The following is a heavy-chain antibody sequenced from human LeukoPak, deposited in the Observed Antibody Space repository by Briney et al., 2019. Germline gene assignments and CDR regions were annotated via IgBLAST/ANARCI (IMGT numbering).Heavy chain of an antibody. Sequence: PSETLSLTCTVSGYSISSGYFWGWMRQPPGKGLEWIGSIYYSGSTYYNPSLKSRVTISVDTSKNQFSLHLSSVTAADTAVHYCVSVRDFDWLTPINYFDYWGQGTLVTVSS. CDR1: GYSISSGYF. V-gene: IGHV4-38-2*02. CDR2: IYYSGST. J-gene: IGHJ4*02. CDR3: VSVRDFDWLTPINYFDY. D-gene: IGHD3-9*01.